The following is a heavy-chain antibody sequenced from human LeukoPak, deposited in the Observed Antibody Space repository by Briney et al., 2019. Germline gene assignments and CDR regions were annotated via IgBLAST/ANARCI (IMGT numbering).Heavy chain of an antibody. V-gene: IGHV4-59*01. CDR1: GGSISSYY. J-gene: IGHJ6*02. Sequence: SETLSLTCTVSGGSISSYYWSWIRQPPGKGLEWIGYIYYSGSTNYNPSLKSRVTISVDTSKNQFSLKLSSATAADTAVYYCARGRGYDYYGMDVWGQGATVTVSS. CDR3: ARGRGYDYYGMDV. CDR2: IYYSGST. D-gene: IGHD3-16*01.